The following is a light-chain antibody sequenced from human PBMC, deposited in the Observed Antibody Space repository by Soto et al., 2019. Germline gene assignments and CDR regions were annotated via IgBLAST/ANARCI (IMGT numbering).Light chain of an antibody. V-gene: IGKV1-33*01. J-gene: IGKJ4*02. CDR3: QQYDNLPLT. CDR2: DAS. CDR1: QDISNY. Sequence: DIQMTQSPSSLSASVGDRVTITCQASQDISNYLNWYQQKPGKAPKLLIYDASNLETGVPSRFSGSGFWTDFTFTISSLQSEDIATYYCQQYDNLPLTFGGGTKVEIK.